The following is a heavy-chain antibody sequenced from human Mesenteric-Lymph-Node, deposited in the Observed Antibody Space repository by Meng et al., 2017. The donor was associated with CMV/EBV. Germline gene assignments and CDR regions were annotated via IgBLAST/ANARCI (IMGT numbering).Heavy chain of an antibody. J-gene: IGHJ4*02. CDR3: ARGVVVITHFYY. CDR2: INHSGST. V-gene: IGHV4-34*01. CDR1: GGSFSGYY. Sequence: SETLSLTCAVYGGSFSGYYWSWIRQPPGKGLEWIGEINHSGSTNYNPSLKSRVTISVDTSKNQFSLKLSSVTAADTAVYYCARGVVVITHFYYWGQGTLVTVSS. D-gene: IGHD3-22*01.